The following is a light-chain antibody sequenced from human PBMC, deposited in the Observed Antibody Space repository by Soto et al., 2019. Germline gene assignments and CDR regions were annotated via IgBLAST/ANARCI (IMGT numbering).Light chain of an antibody. Sequence: IQRIKSTSTLSASVGDRVTITCRASQSISSWLAWYQQKPGTAPKLLIYDAYSLESGTPSRFSGSGSGTDFTLTISILQPEDFATYYCLQEHNYPLSFGGGTKV. CDR3: LQEHNYPLS. CDR1: QSISSW. CDR2: DAY. J-gene: IGKJ4*01. V-gene: IGKV1-5*01.